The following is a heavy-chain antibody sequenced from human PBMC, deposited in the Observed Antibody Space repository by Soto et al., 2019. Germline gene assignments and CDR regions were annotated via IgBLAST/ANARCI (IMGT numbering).Heavy chain of an antibody. J-gene: IGHJ6*03. CDR1: GASINNYY. CDR3: ARHWPYCTSSNCYRPYYYYYMDA. V-gene: IGHV4-59*08. Sequence: QVQLQESGPGLVKPSETLSLTCTVSGASINNYYWSWIRQSPGKGLEWIGYIYYNGSTNYNPSRKSRVTISIDTSKKQFSLTVSSVTAADTAVYYCARHWPYCTSSNCYRPYYYYYMDAWGKGTTVTVSS. CDR2: IYYNGST. D-gene: IGHD2-2*01.